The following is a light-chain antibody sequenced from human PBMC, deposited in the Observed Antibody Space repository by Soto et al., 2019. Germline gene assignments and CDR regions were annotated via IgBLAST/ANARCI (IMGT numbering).Light chain of an antibody. CDR1: SCDVGGYNY. CDR2: DVS. V-gene: IGLV2-14*03. J-gene: IGLJ1*01. Sequence: QSALTQPASVSGSPGQSITISCTGTSCDVGGYNYVSWYQHHPGKAPKLIIYDVSNRPSGVSNRFSGSKSGNTASLTISGLQPEDEADYYCSSYTTSNTRQIVFGTGTKLTVL. CDR3: SSYTTSNTRQIV.